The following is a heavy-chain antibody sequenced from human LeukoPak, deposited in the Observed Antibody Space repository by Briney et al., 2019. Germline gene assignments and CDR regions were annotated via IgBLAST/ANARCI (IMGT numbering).Heavy chain of an antibody. CDR1: GFTFSSFS. V-gene: IGHV3-21*01. D-gene: IGHD1-7*01. CDR2: ITSSSGYI. Sequence: GGSLRLSCAASGFTFSSFSMNWVRQAPGKGLEWVSSITSSSGYIYYADSVKGRFTISRDNAKNSLYLQMNSLRADDTAVYYCAYLNSHAFDVWGQGTIVTVSS. J-gene: IGHJ3*01. CDR3: AYLNSHAFDV.